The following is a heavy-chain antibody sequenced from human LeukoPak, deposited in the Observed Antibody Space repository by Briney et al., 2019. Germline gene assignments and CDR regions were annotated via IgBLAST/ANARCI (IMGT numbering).Heavy chain of an antibody. CDR1: GGSISSSSYY. D-gene: IGHD3-10*01. V-gene: IGHV4-39*01. J-gene: IGHJ4*02. CDR2: ICCSESP. CDR3: ASRITVGASVDY. Sequence: ETLSLTCTVSGGSISSSSYYWGWIRQPPGKGLEWIGSICCSESPYYNPSLKSRVTVSVDTSKNQFSLKLSSVTAADTAVYFCASRITVGASVDYWGQGTLVAVSS.